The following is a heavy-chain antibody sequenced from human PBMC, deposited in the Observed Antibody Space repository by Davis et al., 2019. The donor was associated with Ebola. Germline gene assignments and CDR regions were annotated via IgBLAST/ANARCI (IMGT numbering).Heavy chain of an antibody. D-gene: IGHD3-10*01. CDR1: GFPFRDNY. V-gene: IGHV3-11*04. CDR2: ISSSGSTL. Sequence: GESLKISCAASGFPFRDNYMSWIRQAPGKGLEWVSYISSSGSTLYYADSVKGRFTISRDNAKNSLYLQMNSLRAEDTAVYYCARGSRVLLWFGVDYWGQGTLVTVSS. CDR3: ARGSRVLLWFGVDY. J-gene: IGHJ4*02.